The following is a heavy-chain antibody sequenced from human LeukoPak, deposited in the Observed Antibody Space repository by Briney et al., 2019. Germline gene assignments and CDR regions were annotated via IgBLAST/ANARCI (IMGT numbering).Heavy chain of an antibody. CDR3: AGLHCSSSGPVDY. CDR2: IYPHDSDT. J-gene: IGHJ4*02. V-gene: IGHV5-51*01. Sequence: GESLKISCRGSPYSFTTYWIVWVRQMPGKGLEWMGIIYPHDSDTRYSPSFLGQVTISADKSINTAYLQWSSLKASDTAMYYCAGLHCSSSGPVDYWGQGTLVSVSS. D-gene: IGHD6-6*01. CDR1: PYSFTTYW.